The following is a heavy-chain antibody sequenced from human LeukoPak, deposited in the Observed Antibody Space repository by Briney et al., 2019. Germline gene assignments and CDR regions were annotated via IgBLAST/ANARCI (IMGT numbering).Heavy chain of an antibody. CDR2: ISYDRSNK. D-gene: IGHD6-19*01. J-gene: IGHJ3*02. Sequence: GRSLRLSCAASGFTFSSYAMHWVRQAPGKGLEWVALISYDRSNKYYADSVKGRFTISRDNSKNTLFAQMNSLRTEDTAVYYCARSGVQWQWLLTYDAFDIWGQGTMVTVSS. CDR3: ARSGVQWQWLLTYDAFDI. CDR1: GFTFSSYA. V-gene: IGHV3-30-3*01.